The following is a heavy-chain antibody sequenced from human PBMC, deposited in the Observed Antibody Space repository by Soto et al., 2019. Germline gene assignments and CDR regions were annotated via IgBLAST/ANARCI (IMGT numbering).Heavy chain of an antibody. Sequence: SETLSLTCTVSGDSISSYYWSWIRQPPGKGLEWIGYIYYSGSTNYNPSLKSRVTISVDTSKNQFSLKLSSVTAADTAVYYCARQEFSISLGISAWGQGTLVTVSS. CDR1: GDSISSYY. J-gene: IGHJ5*02. D-gene: IGHD7-27*01. CDR2: IYYSGST. V-gene: IGHV4-59*08. CDR3: ARQEFSISLGISA.